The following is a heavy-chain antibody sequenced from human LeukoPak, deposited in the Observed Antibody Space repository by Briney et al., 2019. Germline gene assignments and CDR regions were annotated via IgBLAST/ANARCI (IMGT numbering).Heavy chain of an antibody. CDR1: GFSVSNYA. D-gene: IGHD2-15*01. CDR3: ARGGGLQRRYFEY. CDR2: FTAGGSST. J-gene: IGHJ4*02. Sequence: GGTLRLSCAASGFSVSNYALSWVRQAPGKGLEWVSSFTAGGSSTYNTDSVEGRFTISRDISKNTLYMQMNSLRAEDTAIYYCARGGGLQRRYFEYWGQGTLLTVSS. V-gene: IGHV3-23*01.